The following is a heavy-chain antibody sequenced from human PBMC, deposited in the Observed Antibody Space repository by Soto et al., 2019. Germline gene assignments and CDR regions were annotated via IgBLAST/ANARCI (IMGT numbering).Heavy chain of an antibody. CDR2: MFYRGPP. V-gene: IGHV4-59*01. CDR1: GGSISGYY. Sequence: QVQLQESGPGLLRPSETLSLNCSVSGGSISGYYWSWIRQAPGKGLEYIGHMFYRGPPTLSPSLKSRVAMSVYMSKTQFSLRLISVTAADTAVYFCARWSCTSGPGNPLDYWGQGILVTVSS. CDR3: ARWSCTSGPGNPLDY. J-gene: IGHJ4*02. D-gene: IGHD2-2*01.